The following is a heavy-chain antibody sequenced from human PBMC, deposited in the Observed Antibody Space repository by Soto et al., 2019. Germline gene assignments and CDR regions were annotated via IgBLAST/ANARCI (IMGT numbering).Heavy chain of an antibody. CDR1: GFTFSSYW. CDR2: IKQDGSEK. D-gene: IGHD1-1*01. CDR3: ASGPTATTVIDY. Sequence: PGWYLRLSCAASGFTFSSYWMSWVRQAPGKGLEWVADIKQDGSEKYYVDSVKGRFTISRDNAKNSLYLQMNSLRAEDTAVYYCASGPTATTVIDYWRQATLV. J-gene: IGHJ4*02. V-gene: IGHV3-7*01.